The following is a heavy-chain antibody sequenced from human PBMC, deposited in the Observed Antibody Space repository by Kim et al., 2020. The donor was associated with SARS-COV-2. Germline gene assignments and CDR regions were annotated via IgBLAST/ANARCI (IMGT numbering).Heavy chain of an antibody. J-gene: IGHJ5*02. CDR1: GGSFSGYY. Sequence: SETLSLTCAVYGGSFSGYYWSWIRQPPGKGLEWIGEINHSGSTNYNPSLKSRVTISVDTSKNQFSLKLSSVTAADTAVYYCARGRGSGKSNWFDPWGQGTLVTVSS. D-gene: IGHD3-16*01. CDR2: INHSGST. CDR3: ARGRGSGKSNWFDP. V-gene: IGHV4-34*01.